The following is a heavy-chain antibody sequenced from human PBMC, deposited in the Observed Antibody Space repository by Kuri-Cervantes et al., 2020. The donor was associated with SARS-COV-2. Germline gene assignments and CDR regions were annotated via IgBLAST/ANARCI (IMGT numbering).Heavy chain of an antibody. CDR1: GFTFSNAW. J-gene: IGHJ4*02. V-gene: IGHV3-21*01. Sequence: GGSLRLSCAASGFTFSNAWMSWVRQAPGKGLEWVSSISSSSSYIYYADSVKGRFTISRDNAKNSLYLQMNSLRAEDTAVYYCARDATVTTSYYFDYWGQGTLVTVSS. CDR3: ARDATVTTSYYFDY. CDR2: ISSSSSYI. D-gene: IGHD4-11*01.